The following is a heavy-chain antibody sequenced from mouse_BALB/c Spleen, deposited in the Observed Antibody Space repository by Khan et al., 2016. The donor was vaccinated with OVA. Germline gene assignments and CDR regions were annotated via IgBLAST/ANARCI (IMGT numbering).Heavy chain of an antibody. CDR1: GFSLTSYG. CDR2: IWGDGNT. V-gene: IGHV2-3*01. J-gene: IGHJ4*01. Sequence: QVQLKESGPGLVAPSQSLSITCTVSGFSLTSYGVSWVRQPPGKGLEWLGVIWGDGNTNFHSALRSRLSISKDNSTSQVLLTLNSLRTDDTATYYCAKDRGYYAVAYWGQGTSVTVSS. CDR3: AKDRGYYAVAY.